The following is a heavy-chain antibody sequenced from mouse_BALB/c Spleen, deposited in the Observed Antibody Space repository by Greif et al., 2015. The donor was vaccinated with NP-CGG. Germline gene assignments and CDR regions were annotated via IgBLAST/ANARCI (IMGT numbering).Heavy chain of an antibody. V-gene: IGHV3-2*02. CDR1: GYSITSDYA. CDR2: ISYSGST. CDR3: ARRGEGASCFAY. J-gene: IGHJ3*01. Sequence: EVKLQESGPGLVKPSQSLSLTCTVTGYSITSDYAWNWIRQFPGNKLEWMGYISYSGSTSYNPSLKSRISITRDTSKNQFFLQLNSVTTEDTATYYCARRGEGASCFAYWGQGTLVTVSA.